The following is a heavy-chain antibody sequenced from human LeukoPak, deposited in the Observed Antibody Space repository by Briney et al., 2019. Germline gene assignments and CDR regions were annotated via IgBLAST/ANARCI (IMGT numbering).Heavy chain of an antibody. J-gene: IGHJ4*02. V-gene: IGHV3-23*01. CDR2: IRESGGGT. CDR3: EKRGIVVRGVLVFGFHKEAYYFDH. CDR1: GFTLSNYA. D-gene: IGHD3-10*01. Sequence: GGSLRLSCAASGFTLSNYAMNWVRQTPGKGVEWVSGIRESGGGTYYTDSVKGRFTISRDNAKNTLYLQMSSLRAEDRAVYYCEKRGIVVRGVLVFGFHKEAYYFDHWGQGSLVTVSS.